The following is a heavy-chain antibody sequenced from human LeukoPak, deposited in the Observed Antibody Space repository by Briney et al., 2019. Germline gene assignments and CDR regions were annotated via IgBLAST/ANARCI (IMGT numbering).Heavy chain of an antibody. Sequence: GGSLRLSCAASGYSVSGNWMHWVRQAPGKGLVWVSRINSDGSSTNYADSVRGRFTISRDNAKNTVYLQVNSLRVEDTAVYYCARGSGAYGDFDYWGQGTLVTVSS. V-gene: IGHV3-74*01. J-gene: IGHJ4*02. CDR2: INSDGSST. CDR3: ARGSGAYGDFDY. CDR1: GYSVSGNW. D-gene: IGHD6-19*01.